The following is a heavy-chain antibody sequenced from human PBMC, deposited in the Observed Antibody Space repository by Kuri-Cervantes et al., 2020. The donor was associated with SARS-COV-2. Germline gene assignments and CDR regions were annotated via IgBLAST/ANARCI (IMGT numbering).Heavy chain of an antibody. V-gene: IGHV3-30*18. Sequence: GGSLRLSCVASGFNFSTSDMHWVRQAPGKGLEWVTFISYDGKNKKCLASGKGRFTISRDNSQNTLHLQMNSLRAEDTAVYYCAKDLRLLWFGELLYWGQGTLVTVSS. CDR2: ISYDGKNK. J-gene: IGHJ4*02. D-gene: IGHD3-10*01. CDR3: AKDLRLLWFGELLY. CDR1: GFNFSTSD.